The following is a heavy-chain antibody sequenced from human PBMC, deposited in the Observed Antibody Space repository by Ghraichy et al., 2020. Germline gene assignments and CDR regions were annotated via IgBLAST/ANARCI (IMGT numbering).Heavy chain of an antibody. CDR3: ARVVVVAATWRFFDI. J-gene: IGHJ3*02. D-gene: IGHD2-15*01. V-gene: IGHV1-2*02. Sequence: ASVKVSCKASGYTFTGYYMHWVRQAPGQGLEWMGWINPNSGGTNYAQKFQGRVTMTRETSISTAYMELSRLRSDDTAVYYCARVVVVAATWRFFDIWGQGTMVTVSS. CDR1: GYTFTGYY. CDR2: INPNSGGT.